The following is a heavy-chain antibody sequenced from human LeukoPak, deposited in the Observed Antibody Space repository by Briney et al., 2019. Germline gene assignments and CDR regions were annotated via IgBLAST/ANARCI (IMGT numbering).Heavy chain of an antibody. J-gene: IGHJ4*02. V-gene: IGHV3-23*01. Sequence: GGSLRLSCAASGFTFSSYAMSWVRQAPGKGLEWVSAISGSGGSTYYADSVKGRFTVSRDNSKNTLYLQMNSLRAEDTAVYYCAKGHIPYYYDSSGYYYGDYWGQGTLVTVSS. D-gene: IGHD3-22*01. CDR1: GFTFSSYA. CDR3: AKGHIPYYYDSSGYYYGDY. CDR2: ISGSGGST.